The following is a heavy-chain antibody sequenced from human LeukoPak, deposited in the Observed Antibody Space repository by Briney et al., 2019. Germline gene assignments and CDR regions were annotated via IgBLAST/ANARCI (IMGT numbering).Heavy chain of an antibody. V-gene: IGHV3-23*01. CDR3: AKDRVAGSRKFDY. Sequence: GGSLRLSCAASGFTFSSYAMSWVRQAPGKGLEWVSAISGSGGSTYYSDSVKGRFTISRDNSKNTLYLQMNSLRAEDTAVYYCAKDRVAGSRKFDYWGQGTLVTVSS. D-gene: IGHD6-19*01. CDR2: ISGSGGST. J-gene: IGHJ4*02. CDR1: GFTFSSYA.